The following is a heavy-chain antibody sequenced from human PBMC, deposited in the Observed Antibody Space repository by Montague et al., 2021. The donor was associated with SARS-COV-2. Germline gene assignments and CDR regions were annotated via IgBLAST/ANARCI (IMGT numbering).Heavy chain of an antibody. Sequence: SETLSLTCTVSGGSISSSCYYWGWIRQPPGKGLVWIGCISYSGSSNYNPSLKSRVTISVDTSKNQFSLKSSSVTAADTAVYYCARVGRQQLGRLSGMDVWGQGTTVTVSS. D-gene: IGHD6-13*01. CDR1: GGSISSSCYY. J-gene: IGHJ6*02. CDR2: ISYSGSS. CDR3: ARVGRQQLGRLSGMDV. V-gene: IGHV4-39*07.